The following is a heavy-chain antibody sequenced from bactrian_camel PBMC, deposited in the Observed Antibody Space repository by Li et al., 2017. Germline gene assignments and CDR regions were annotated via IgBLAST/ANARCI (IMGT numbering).Heavy chain of an antibody. CDR2: INGSGSKT. CDR3: AADFFCPLPTRGWEPGATPDPAY. CDR1: GFNFYDYA. D-gene: IGHD5*01. V-gene: IGHV3S42*01. Sequence: VQLVESGGGLVQPGGSLRLSCAASGFNFYDYATSWVRQTPGKGLEWVAVINGSGSKTRYRDSVKGRFTFSQDSAKSTMYLQMNSLKLEDTATYYCAADFFCPLPTRGWEPGATPDPAYWGQGTQVTVS. J-gene: IGHJ4*01.